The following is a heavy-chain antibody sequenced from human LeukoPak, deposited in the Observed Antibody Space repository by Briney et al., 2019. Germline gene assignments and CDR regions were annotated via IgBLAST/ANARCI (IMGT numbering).Heavy chain of an antibody. CDR1: GGSISSGSYS. Sequence: SQTLSLTCAVSGGSISSGSYSWSWIRQPPGKGLEWIGYIYPRGSTYYNPSLKSRVILSLDKSANQFSLNLSSVTAADTAVYYCARFSPRAMGNYLDFWGQGTLVTVPS. CDR3: ARFSPRAMGNYLDF. D-gene: IGHD7-27*01. CDR2: IYPRGST. V-gene: IGHV4-30-2*01. J-gene: IGHJ4*02.